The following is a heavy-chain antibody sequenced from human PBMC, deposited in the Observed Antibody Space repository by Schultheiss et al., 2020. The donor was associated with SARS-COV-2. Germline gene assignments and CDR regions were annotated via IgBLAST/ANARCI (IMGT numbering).Heavy chain of an antibody. J-gene: IGHJ4*02. CDR2: ISYDGSNK. CDR1: GFTFSSYA. CDR3: AGDYYDSSGSAFDY. D-gene: IGHD3-22*01. V-gene: IGHV3-30*04. Sequence: GGSLRLSCAASGFTFSSYAMHWVRQAPGKGLEWVAVISYDGSNKYYADSVKGRFTISRDSSKNTLYLQMNSLRAEDTAVYYCAGDYYDSSGSAFDYWGQGTLVTVSS.